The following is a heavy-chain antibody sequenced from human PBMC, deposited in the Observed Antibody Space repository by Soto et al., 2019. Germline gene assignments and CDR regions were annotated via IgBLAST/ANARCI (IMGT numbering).Heavy chain of an antibody. D-gene: IGHD6-13*01. V-gene: IGHV3-30-3*01. CDR3: AKDIEPPGLFFDY. Sequence: GGSLRLSCAASGFTFSTQAMHWVRQAPGKGLDWVAVISYDGSKIYYADSVKGRFTISRDNSKNTLYLQMNSLRAEDTAVYYCAKDIEPPGLFFDYWGQGTLVTVSS. CDR1: GFTFSTQA. J-gene: IGHJ4*01. CDR2: ISYDGSKI.